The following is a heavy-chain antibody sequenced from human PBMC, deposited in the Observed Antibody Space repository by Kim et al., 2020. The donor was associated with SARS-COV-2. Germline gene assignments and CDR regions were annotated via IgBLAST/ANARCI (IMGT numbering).Heavy chain of an antibody. D-gene: IGHD2-2*01. J-gene: IGHJ6*02. CDR2: ISGSGGST. CDR3: ASQPPGYCSSTSCYLPAYYYYGMDV. V-gene: IGHV3-23*01. CDR1: GFTFSSYA. Sequence: GGSLRLSCAASGFTFSSYAMSWVRQAPGKGLEWVSAISGSGGSTYYADSVKGRFTISRDNSKNTLYLQMNSLRAEDTAVYYCASQPPGYCSSTSCYLPAYYYYGMDVWGQGTTVTVSS.